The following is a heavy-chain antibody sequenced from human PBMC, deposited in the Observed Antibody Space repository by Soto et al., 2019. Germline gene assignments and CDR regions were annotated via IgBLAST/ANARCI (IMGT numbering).Heavy chain of an antibody. V-gene: IGHV1-18*01. CDR2: ISAYNGNT. Sequence: ASVKVSCKASGYTFTSYGISWVRQAPGQGLEWMGWISAYNGNTNYAQKLQGRVTMTTDTSTSTAYMELRSLRSDDTAVYYCARWDYDFWSGYFDYWGQGTLVTVSS. CDR3: ARWDYDFWSGYFDY. J-gene: IGHJ4*02. CDR1: GYTFTSYG. D-gene: IGHD3-3*01.